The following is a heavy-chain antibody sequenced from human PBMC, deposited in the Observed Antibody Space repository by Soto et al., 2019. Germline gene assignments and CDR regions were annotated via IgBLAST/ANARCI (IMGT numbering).Heavy chain of an antibody. CDR1: ELTLSSNY. V-gene: IGHV3-53*01. CDR2: IYSDGRT. Sequence: SLRLSCAASELTLSSNYMTWVHQAPGKGLEWVSLIYSDGRTYHADSVKGRFTISRDDFRNTVYLQMNSLRAEDTAVYYCARAYGAGSYFCDDWGQG. J-gene: IGHJ4*02. CDR3: ARAYGAGSYFCDD. D-gene: IGHD3-10*01.